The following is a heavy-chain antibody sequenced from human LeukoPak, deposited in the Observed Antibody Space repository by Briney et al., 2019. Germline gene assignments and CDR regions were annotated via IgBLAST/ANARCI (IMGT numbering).Heavy chain of an antibody. V-gene: IGHV3-23*01. CDR2: ISGSGGST. CDR3: GKVRGHGDYGDY. D-gene: IGHD3-16*01. CDR1: GFTFSSYA. Sequence: GGSLRLSCAASGFTFSSYAMSWVRQAPGKGLEWVSAISGSGGSTYYADPVKGRFTISRDNSKNTLYLQMNSLRAEDTAVYYWGKVRGHGDYGDYWGRETLVTVS. J-gene: IGHJ4*02.